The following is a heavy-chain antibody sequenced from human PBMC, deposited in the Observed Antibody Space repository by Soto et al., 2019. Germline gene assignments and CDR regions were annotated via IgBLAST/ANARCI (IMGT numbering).Heavy chain of an antibody. CDR2: IYPGDYDT. Sequence: EVQLVQSGAEVKKPGESLKISCKGSGYSFTSYWIGWVRQMPGKGLVWMGIIYPGDYDTRYIPSFQGQVTISADKSISTSYMQWSSLKASDPAMYYCARHALFGVIKYYYYYYGMDVWGQGTTVTVSS. V-gene: IGHV5-51*01. CDR3: ARHALFGVIKYYYYYYGMDV. D-gene: IGHD3-3*01. J-gene: IGHJ6*02. CDR1: GYSFTSYW.